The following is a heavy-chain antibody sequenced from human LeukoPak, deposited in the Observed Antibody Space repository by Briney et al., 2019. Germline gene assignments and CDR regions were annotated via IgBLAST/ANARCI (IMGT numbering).Heavy chain of an antibody. CDR1: GFTFSSYG. J-gene: IGHJ4*02. D-gene: IGHD6-13*01. Sequence: GGSLRLSCAASGFTFSSYGMHWVRQAPGKGLEWVAFIRYDGSKKYYADSVKGRFTISRDNSKNTLYLQMNSLRAEDTAVYYCAKDSFRAAGIDYWGQGTLVTVSS. CDR3: AKDSFRAAGIDY. V-gene: IGHV3-30*02. CDR2: IRYDGSKK.